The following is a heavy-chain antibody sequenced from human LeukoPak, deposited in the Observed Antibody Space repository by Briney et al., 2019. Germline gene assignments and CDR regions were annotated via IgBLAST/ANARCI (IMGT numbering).Heavy chain of an antibody. CDR2: INHSGST. CDR3: ARGVNIVVVTAIQGHYFDY. CDR1: GGSVSGYY. Sequence: SETLSLTCAVYGGSVSGYYWSWIRQPPGKGLEWIGEINHSGSTNYNPSLKSRVTISVDTSKNQFSLKLSSVTAADTAVYYCARGVNIVVVTAIQGHYFDYWGQGTLVTVSS. V-gene: IGHV4-34*01. D-gene: IGHD2-21*02. J-gene: IGHJ4*02.